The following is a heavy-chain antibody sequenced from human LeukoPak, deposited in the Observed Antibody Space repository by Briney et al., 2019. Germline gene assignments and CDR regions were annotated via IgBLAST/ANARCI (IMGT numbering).Heavy chain of an antibody. J-gene: IGHJ4*02. CDR1: GGSISSSSYY. CDR3: ASLYGDYDYFDY. V-gene: IGHV4-39*01. CDR2: IYYSGST. Sequence: SETLSLTCTVSGGSISSSSYYWGWIRQPPGKGLEWIGSIYYSGSTYYNPSLKSRVTISVDTSKNQFSLKLSSVTAADTAVYYCASLYGDYDYFDYWGQGTLVTVSS. D-gene: IGHD4-17*01.